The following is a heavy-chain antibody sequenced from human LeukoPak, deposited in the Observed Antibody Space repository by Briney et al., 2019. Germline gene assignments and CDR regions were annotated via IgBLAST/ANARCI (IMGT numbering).Heavy chain of an antibody. CDR2: INPSGGST. CDR3: ERDRYYYYYMDV. J-gene: IGHJ6*03. Sequence: ASVKVSCKASGYTFTSYYMHWVRQAPGQGLEWMGIINPSGGSTSYAQKFQGRVTMTRDMSTSTVYMELSSLRSEDTAVYYCERDRYYYYYMDVSGKGTTVTVSS. V-gene: IGHV1-46*01. CDR1: GYTFTSYY.